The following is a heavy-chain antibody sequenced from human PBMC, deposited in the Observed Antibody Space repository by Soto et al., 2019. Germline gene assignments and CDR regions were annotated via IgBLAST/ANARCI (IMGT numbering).Heavy chain of an antibody. CDR2: ISWDSGNI. Sequence: EVQLVESGGGLVQPGRSLRLSCAASSFTFGDYAMHWVRQTPGKGLEWVSCISWDSGNIVYVDSVEGRFTISRDNAKNSLFLQRNSLRPEDTAFYYCTKGYTTSCFAHFDYWGQGALVTVSS. D-gene: IGHD2-2*01. CDR3: TKGYTTSCFAHFDY. J-gene: IGHJ4*02. CDR1: SFTFGDYA. V-gene: IGHV3-9*01.